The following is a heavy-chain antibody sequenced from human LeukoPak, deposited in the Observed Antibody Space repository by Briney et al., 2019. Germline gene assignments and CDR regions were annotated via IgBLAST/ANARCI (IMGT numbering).Heavy chain of an antibody. J-gene: IGHJ5*02. Sequence: SETLSLTCAVYGGSFSGYYWGWIRQPPGKGLEWIGEINHSGSTNYNPSLKSRVTISVDTSKNQFSLKLSSVTAADTAVYYCARGGITMVRGVRPNWFDPWGQGTLVTVSS. CDR1: GGSFSGYY. V-gene: IGHV4-34*01. D-gene: IGHD3-10*01. CDR2: INHSGST. CDR3: ARGGITMVRGVRPNWFDP.